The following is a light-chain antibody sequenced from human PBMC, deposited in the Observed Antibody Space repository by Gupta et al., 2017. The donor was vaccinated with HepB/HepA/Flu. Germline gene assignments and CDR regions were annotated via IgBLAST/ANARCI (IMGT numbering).Light chain of an antibody. CDR3: QQDYSWPLT. V-gene: IGKV3-15*01. J-gene: IGKJ4*01. Sequence: EIVMTQSPATLSVSPGERATLSCRASQSVSDKLAWYQQKPGQAPRLLIYAASTRATGVAARFSGSGSGTEFTLSISSLQSEDFAIYYCQQDYSWPLTFGGGTKVEIK. CDR2: AAS. CDR1: QSVSDK.